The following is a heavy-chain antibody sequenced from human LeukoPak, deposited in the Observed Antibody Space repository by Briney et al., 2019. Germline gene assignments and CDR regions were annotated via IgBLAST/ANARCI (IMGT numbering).Heavy chain of an antibody. Sequence: SETLSLTCTVSGGSISSGDYYWSWIRQPPGKGLEWIGYIYYSGSTYYNPSLKSRVTISVDTSKNQFSLKLSSVTAADTAVYYCARLKAAYCGGDCYPHGMDVWGQGTTVTVSS. CDR2: IYYSGST. J-gene: IGHJ6*02. D-gene: IGHD2-21*02. CDR3: ARLKAAYCGGDCYPHGMDV. V-gene: IGHV4-30-4*08. CDR1: GGSISSGDYY.